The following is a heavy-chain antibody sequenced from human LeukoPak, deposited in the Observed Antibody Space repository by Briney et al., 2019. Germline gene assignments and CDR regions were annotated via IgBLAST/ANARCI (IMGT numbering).Heavy chain of an antibody. J-gene: IGHJ4*02. CDR1: GGSISSYY. V-gene: IGHV4-4*07. D-gene: IGHD2-2*02. CDR3: ARAYCSSTSCHRKYYFDY. CDR2: IYTSGST. Sequence: SETLSLTCTVSGGSISSYYWGWIRQPAGKGLEWIGRIYTSGSTNYNPSLKSRVTMSVDTSKNQFSLKLSSVTAADTAVYYCARAYCSSTSCHRKYYFDYWGQGTLVTVSS.